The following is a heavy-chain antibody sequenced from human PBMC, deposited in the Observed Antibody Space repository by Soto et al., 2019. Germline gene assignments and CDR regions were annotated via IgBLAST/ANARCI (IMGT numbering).Heavy chain of an antibody. V-gene: IGHV6-1*01. Sequence: SQTLSLTCAISGDSVSSNSAAWNWIRQSPSRGLEWLGRTYYRSKWYNDYAVSVKSRITINPDTSKNQLSLQLNSVTPEDTAVYYCARVIGVVVATIADYGMDVWGQGTTVTVSS. CDR3: ARVIGVVVATIADYGMDV. CDR2: TYYRSKWYN. D-gene: IGHD5-12*01. CDR1: GDSVSSNSAA. J-gene: IGHJ6*02.